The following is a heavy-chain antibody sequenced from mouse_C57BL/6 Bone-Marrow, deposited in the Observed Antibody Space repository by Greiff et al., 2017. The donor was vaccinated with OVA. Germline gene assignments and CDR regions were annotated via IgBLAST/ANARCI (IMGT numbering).Heavy chain of an antibody. V-gene: IGHV1-15*01. Sequence: VQRVESGAELVRPGASVTLSCKASGYTFTDYEMHWVKQTPVHGLEWIGAIDPETGGTAYNQKFKGKAILTADKSSSTAYMELRSLTSEDSAVYYCTRSTVVDLDYWGQGTTLTVSS. J-gene: IGHJ2*01. D-gene: IGHD1-1*01. CDR3: TRSTVVDLDY. CDR1: GYTFTDYE. CDR2: IDPETGGT.